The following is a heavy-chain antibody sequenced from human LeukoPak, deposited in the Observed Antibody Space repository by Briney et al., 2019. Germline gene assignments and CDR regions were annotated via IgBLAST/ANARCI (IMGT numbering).Heavy chain of an antibody. J-gene: IGHJ3*02. CDR3: AREAVEMAQPGAFDI. D-gene: IGHD5-24*01. Sequence: GASVKVSCKASGGTFSSYAISWVRQAPGQGLEWMGGIIPIFGTANYAQKFQGRVTITADESTSTAYMELSSLRSEDTAVYYCAREAVEMAQPGAFDIWGQGTMVTVSS. CDR2: IIPIFGTA. V-gene: IGHV1-69*13. CDR1: GGTFSSYA.